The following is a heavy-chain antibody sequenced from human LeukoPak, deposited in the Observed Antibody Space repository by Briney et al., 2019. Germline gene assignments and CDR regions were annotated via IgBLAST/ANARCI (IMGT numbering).Heavy chain of an antibody. V-gene: IGHV4-39*07. D-gene: IGHD5-18*01. CDR1: GGSISSSSYY. CDR2: IYYSGST. CDR3: ARGAAMVLFDY. Sequence: SETLSLTCTVSGGSISSSSYYWGWIRQPPGKGLEWIGSIYYSGSTYYNPSLKSRVTISVDTSKNQFSLKLSSVTAADTAVYYCARGAAMVLFDYWGQGTLVTVSS. J-gene: IGHJ4*02.